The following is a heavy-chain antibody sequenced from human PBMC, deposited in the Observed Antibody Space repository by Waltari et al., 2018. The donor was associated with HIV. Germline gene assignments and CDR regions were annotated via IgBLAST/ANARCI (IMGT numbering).Heavy chain of an antibody. D-gene: IGHD3-10*01. CDR1: GFTLSSFR. Sequence: EGQSVGSGGGLVQPGGSMRRSCAASGFTLSSFRLNLVRQAPGKGLEWVSSISSSSSYIYYADSVKGRFTISRDNAKNSLYLQMNSLRAEDTAVYYCARDSNTMVRAFDYWGQGTLVTVSS. J-gene: IGHJ4*02. CDR3: ARDSNTMVRAFDY. CDR2: ISSSSSYI. V-gene: IGHV3-21*01.